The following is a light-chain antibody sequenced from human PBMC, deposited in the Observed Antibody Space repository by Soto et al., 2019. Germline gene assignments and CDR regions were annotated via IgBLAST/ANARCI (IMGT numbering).Light chain of an antibody. CDR3: QQYTL. V-gene: IGKV1-5*03. CDR1: QRISSW. J-gene: IGKJ2*01. CDR2: KAS. Sequence: DIQMTQSPSTLSASVGDRVTITCRASQRISSWLAWYQQKPGKAPKLLIYKASSLESGVPSRFSGSGSGTEFTLTISSLQPDDFATYYCQQYTLFGQGTKLEIK.